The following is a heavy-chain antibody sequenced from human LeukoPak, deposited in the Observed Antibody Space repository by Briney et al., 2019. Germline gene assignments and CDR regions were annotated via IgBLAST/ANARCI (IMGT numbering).Heavy chain of an antibody. V-gene: IGHV3-66*01. D-gene: IGHD3-9*01. CDR1: GFTVSNNY. Sequence: PGGSLRLSCAASGFTVSNNYVYWVRQAPGKGLEWVSVIYSGGNTYYADSVKDRFIISRDNSKNTVYLHMNSLRAEDTAVYYCARDLAHYDILTGYNPYYYMDVWGKGTTVTVSS. J-gene: IGHJ6*03. CDR2: IYSGGNT. CDR3: ARDLAHYDILTGYNPYYYMDV.